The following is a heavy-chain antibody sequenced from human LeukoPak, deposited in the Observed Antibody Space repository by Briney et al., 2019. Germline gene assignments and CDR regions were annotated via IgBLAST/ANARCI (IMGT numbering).Heavy chain of an antibody. D-gene: IGHD3-22*01. Sequence: ASVKVSCKASGYTFTSYDINWVRQATGQGLEWMGWMNPNSGNTGYAQKFQGRATMTRNTSISTAYMELSSLRSEDTAVYYCARVLADYYDSSGIDYWGQGTLVTVSS. V-gene: IGHV1-8*01. CDR1: GYTFTSYD. J-gene: IGHJ4*02. CDR3: ARVLADYYDSSGIDY. CDR2: MNPNSGNT.